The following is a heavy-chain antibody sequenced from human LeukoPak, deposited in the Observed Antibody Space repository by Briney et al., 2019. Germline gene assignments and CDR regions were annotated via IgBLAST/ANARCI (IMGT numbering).Heavy chain of an antibody. CDR2: ISSSGSTI. CDR1: GFTFSSYE. J-gene: IGHJ5*02. CDR3: ARDPSAYGDGWFDP. Sequence: GGSLRLSCAASGFTFSSYEMNWVRQAPGKGLEWVSYISSSGSTIYYADSVKGRFTISRDNAKNSLYLQMNSLSAEDTAVYYCARDPSAYGDGWFDPWGQGTLVTVSS. D-gene: IGHD4-17*01. V-gene: IGHV3-48*03.